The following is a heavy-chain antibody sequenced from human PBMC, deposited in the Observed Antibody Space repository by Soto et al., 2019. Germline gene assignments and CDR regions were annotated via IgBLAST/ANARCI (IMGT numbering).Heavy chain of an antibody. CDR1: GYTFTSYD. D-gene: IGHD5-12*01. Sequence: ASVKVSCKASGYTFTSYDINWVRQATGQGLEWMGWMNPNSGNTGYAQKFQGRVTMTRNTSISTAYMELSSLRSEDTAVYYCARGGTWLRLDPTGFWFDPWGQGTLVTVSS. V-gene: IGHV1-8*01. CDR3: ARGGTWLRLDPTGFWFDP. CDR2: MNPNSGNT. J-gene: IGHJ5*02.